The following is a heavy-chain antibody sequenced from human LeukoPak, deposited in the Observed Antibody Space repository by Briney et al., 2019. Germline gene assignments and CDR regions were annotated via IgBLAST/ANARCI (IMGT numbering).Heavy chain of an antibody. CDR3: TSLQYSSGSQWGFDY. V-gene: IGHV4-4*02. CDR2: IYHSGST. CDR1: GGSINNDKW. Sequence: KVSETLSLTCAVSGGSINNDKWWSWVRQPPGKGLEWIGEIYHSGSTNYKPSLKSRVNISADKSKNQFSLKLTSVTAADTAVYYCTSLQYSSGSQWGFDYWGQGALVTVSS. D-gene: IGHD1-26*01. J-gene: IGHJ4*02.